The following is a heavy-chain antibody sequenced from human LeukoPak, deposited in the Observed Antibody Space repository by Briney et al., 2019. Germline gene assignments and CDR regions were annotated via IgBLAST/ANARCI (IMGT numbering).Heavy chain of an antibody. Sequence: SETLSLTCTVSGGSISSSSYYWGWIRQPPGKGLEWIGSIYYSGSTYYNPSLKSRVTISVDTSKNQFSLKLSSVTAADTAVYYCARDQGLYFDYWGQGTLVTVSS. CDR2: IYYSGST. CDR3: ARDQGLYFDY. J-gene: IGHJ4*02. CDR1: GGSISSSSYY. V-gene: IGHV4-39*07.